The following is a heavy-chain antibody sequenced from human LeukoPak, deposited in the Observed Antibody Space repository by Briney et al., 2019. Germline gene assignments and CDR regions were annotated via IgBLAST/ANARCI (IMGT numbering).Heavy chain of an antibody. CDR2: ISGSGGST. J-gene: IGHJ4*02. D-gene: IGHD6-6*01. Sequence: GGSLRLSCAASGFTFSSSAMSWVRQAPGKGLEWVSGISGSGGSTYYADSVKGRFTISRDNAKNTLYLQMNSLRAEDTAVYYCARAPPTKSSSSHDYWGQGTLVTVSS. CDR1: GFTFSSSA. CDR3: ARAPPTKSSSSHDY. V-gene: IGHV3-23*01.